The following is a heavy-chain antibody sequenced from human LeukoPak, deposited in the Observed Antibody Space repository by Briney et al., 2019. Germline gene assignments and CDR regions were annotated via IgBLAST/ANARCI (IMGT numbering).Heavy chain of an antibody. J-gene: IGHJ6*03. V-gene: IGHV4-38-2*01. CDR1: GYSISSGYY. D-gene: IGHD3-10*01. Sequence: PSETLSLTCAVSGYSISSGYYWGWIRQPPGKGLEWIGSIYHSGSTYYNPSLKSRVTISVDTSKNQFSLKLSSVTAADTAVYYCARSPYYYGSGSPGYYYYMDVWGKGTTVTVSS. CDR2: IYHSGST. CDR3: ARSPYYYGSGSPGYYYYMDV.